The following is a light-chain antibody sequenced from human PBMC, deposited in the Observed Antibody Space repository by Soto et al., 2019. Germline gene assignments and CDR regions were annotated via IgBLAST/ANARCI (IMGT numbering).Light chain of an antibody. CDR3: QQYYSNPIT. CDR1: QSVLYSSNNKNY. V-gene: IGKV4-1*01. CDR2: WAS. Sequence: EIVMTQSPDSLAVSLGERATINCKSSQSVLYSSNNKNYLTWYQQKPGQPPKLLIYWASTRESGVPDRFSGSGSGTDFTLTISSLQAEDVAVYYCQQYYSNPITFGQGTRLEIK. J-gene: IGKJ5*01.